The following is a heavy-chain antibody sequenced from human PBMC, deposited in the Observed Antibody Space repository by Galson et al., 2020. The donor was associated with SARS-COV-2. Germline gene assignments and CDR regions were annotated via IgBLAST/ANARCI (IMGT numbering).Heavy chain of an antibody. V-gene: IGHV3-30*18. Sequence: GGSLRLSCAASGFAFNNYGMHWVRQAPGKGLEWVAFISYEGSKKYYADSVKGRFTISRDYSKNTMFLQMDSLRGEDTAVYYCAKVRALLMLYASGDNYMDVWGKGTMVTVSS. J-gene: IGHJ6*03. CDR1: GFAFNNYG. CDR2: ISYEGSKK. CDR3: AKVRALLMLYASGDNYMDV. D-gene: IGHD2-8*01.